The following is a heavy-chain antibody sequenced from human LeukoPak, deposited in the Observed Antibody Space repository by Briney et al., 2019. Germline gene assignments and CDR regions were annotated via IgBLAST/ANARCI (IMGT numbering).Heavy chain of an antibody. D-gene: IGHD2-21*02. V-gene: IGHV1-2*04. J-gene: IGHJ4*02. CDR2: INPNSGGT. CDR1: GYTFTSYA. CDR3: ARGAVGDYYFDY. Sequence: GASVKVSCKASGYTFTSYAMHWVRQAPGQGLEWMGWINPNSGGTNYAQKFQGWVTMTRDTSISTAYMELSRLRSDDTAVYYCARGAVGDYYFDYWGQGTLVTVSS.